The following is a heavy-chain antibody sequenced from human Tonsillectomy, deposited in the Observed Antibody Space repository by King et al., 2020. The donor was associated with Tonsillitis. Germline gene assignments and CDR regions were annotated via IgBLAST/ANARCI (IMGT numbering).Heavy chain of an antibody. CDR3: AKRGGYYDFWSGYPDY. J-gene: IGHJ4*02. CDR2: ISYDGSNK. CDR1: GVTFSSYG. Sequence: VQLVESGGGVVQPGRSLRLSCAASGVTFSSYGMHWVRQAPGKGLEWVAVISYDGSNKYYADSVKGRFTISRDNSKNTLYLQMNSLRAEDTAVYYCAKRGGYYDFWSGYPDYWGQGTLVTVSS. V-gene: IGHV3-30*18. D-gene: IGHD3-3*01.